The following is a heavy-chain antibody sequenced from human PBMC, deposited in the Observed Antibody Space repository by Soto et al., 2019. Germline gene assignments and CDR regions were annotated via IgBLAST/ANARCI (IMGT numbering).Heavy chain of an antibody. J-gene: IGHJ6*02. CDR1: GYTFTGYY. CDR3: ARDRAYDILTGYPRLSRYGMDV. V-gene: IGHV1-2*02. Sequence: RASVKVSCKASGYTFTGYYMHWVRQAPGQGLEWMGWINPNSGGTNYAQKFQGRVTMTRDTSISTAYMELSRLRSDDTAVYYCARDRAYDILTGYPRLSRYGMDVWGQGTTVTVSS. CDR2: INPNSGGT. D-gene: IGHD3-9*01.